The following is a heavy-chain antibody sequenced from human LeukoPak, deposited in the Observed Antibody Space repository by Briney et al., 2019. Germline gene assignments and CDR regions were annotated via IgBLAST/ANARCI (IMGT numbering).Heavy chain of an antibody. V-gene: IGHV3-48*04. CDR3: ARDGLAAATLHWCFDL. CDR1: GFTFSSYS. J-gene: IGHJ2*01. D-gene: IGHD2-15*01. CDR2: ISSSSNNI. Sequence: GGSLRLSCAGSGFTFSSYSMNWVRQAPGKGLEWVSYISSSSNNIYYADSVKGRFTISRDNARNSLYLQMNSLRAEDTAVYYCARDGLAAATLHWCFDLWGRGTLVTVSS.